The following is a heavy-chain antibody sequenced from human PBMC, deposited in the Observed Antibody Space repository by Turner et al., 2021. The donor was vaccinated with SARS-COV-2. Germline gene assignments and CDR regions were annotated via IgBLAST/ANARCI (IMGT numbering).Heavy chain of an antibody. CDR1: GGYISSSTYY. Sequence: QLQLQVSGQGLVKPSETLSLTCTVSGGYISSSTYYWGCFRQPPGKGLEWIGGFYYSGSNYYNASYKSRVTISGYTSKNQFSLKLSYVTAADTAVYYCARQSEWELLGVLDAFDIWGQGTMVTVSS. V-gene: IGHV4-39*01. CDR2: FYYSGSN. J-gene: IGHJ3*02. D-gene: IGHD1-26*01. CDR3: ARQSEWELLGVLDAFDI.